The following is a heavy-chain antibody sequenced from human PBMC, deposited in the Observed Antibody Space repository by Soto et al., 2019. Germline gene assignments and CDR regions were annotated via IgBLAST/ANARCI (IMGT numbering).Heavy chain of an antibody. V-gene: IGHV1-18*04. CDR2: ISAYNGNT. CDR1: GYTFTSYG. CDR3: ARDHLRTGMVATRTFSRFDP. Sequence: ASVKVSCKASGYTFTSYGISWVRQAPGQGLEWMGWISAYNGNTNYAQKLQGRVTMTTDTSTSTAYMELRSLRSDDTAVHYCARDHLRTGMVATRTFSRFDPWGQGTLVTVSS. D-gene: IGHD5-12*01. J-gene: IGHJ5*02.